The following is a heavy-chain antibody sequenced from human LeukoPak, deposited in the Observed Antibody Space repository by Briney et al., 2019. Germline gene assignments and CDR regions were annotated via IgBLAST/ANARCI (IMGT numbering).Heavy chain of an antibody. CDR3: ARTYGRDGYNYNY. J-gene: IGHJ4*02. V-gene: IGHV1-8*02. D-gene: IGHD5-24*01. CDR1: GYTSTFYG. Sequence: RASVKVSCKASGYTSTFYGISWVRQATGQGLEWMGWMSPNSGNTGYAQKFQGRVTMTRNTSISTAYMELSSLRSEDTAVYYCARTYGRDGYNYNYWGQGTLVTVSS. CDR2: MSPNSGNT.